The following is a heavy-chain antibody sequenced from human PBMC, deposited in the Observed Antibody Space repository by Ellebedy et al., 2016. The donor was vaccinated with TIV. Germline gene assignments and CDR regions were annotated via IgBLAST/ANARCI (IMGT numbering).Heavy chain of an antibody. CDR1: GFNLNSYA. Sequence: GESLKISCAASGFNLNSYALHWVRQAPGKGLEWVSPISYHGSDKYYADSVKGRFTISRDSSKNTLDLQMNNLRAEDTAVYYCTPFCGGDCYPGAPYWGQGILVTVSS. CDR3: TPFCGGDCYPGAPY. CDR2: ISYHGSDK. D-gene: IGHD2-21*02. J-gene: IGHJ4*02. V-gene: IGHV3-30*04.